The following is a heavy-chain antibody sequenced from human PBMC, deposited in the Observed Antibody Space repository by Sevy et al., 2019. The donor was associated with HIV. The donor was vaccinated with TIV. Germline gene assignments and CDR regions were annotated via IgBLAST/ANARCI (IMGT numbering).Heavy chain of an antibody. Sequence: SETLSLTCTVSGGSISSYYWSWIRQPAGKGLEWIGRIYTSGSTNYNPSLKSRVTMSVDTSKNQFSLKLSSVTAADTAVYYCAREVLDYYDSSGPRGYYYYYYMDVWGKGTTVTVS. V-gene: IGHV4-4*07. D-gene: IGHD3-22*01. CDR3: AREVLDYYDSSGPRGYYYYYYMDV. CDR1: GGSISSYY. J-gene: IGHJ6*03. CDR2: IYTSGST.